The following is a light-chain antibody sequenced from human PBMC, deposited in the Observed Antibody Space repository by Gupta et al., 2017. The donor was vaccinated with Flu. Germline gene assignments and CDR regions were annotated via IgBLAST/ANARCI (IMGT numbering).Light chain of an antibody. CDR2: DVS. V-gene: IGKV1-5*03. Sequence: DIQMTQSPSTLSASVGDRVTITCRASQSIGTSLAWYQQKPGKAPRLLIYDVSTLHNGVPSIFSGSGFRTEFTLTISSLQPDEFATYYCQQTSACPYTLGQGTKMEIK. CDR3: QQTSACPYT. J-gene: IGKJ2*01. CDR1: QSIGTS.